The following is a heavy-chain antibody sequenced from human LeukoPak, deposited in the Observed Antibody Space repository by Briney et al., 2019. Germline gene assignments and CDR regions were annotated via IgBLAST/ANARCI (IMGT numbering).Heavy chain of an antibody. CDR2: ISAYNGNT. V-gene: IGHV1-18*01. CDR1: GYTFTSYG. CDR3: ARLRIIQPAAIPGNAFDI. J-gene: IGHJ3*02. Sequence: ASVKVSCKASGYTFTSYGISWVRQAPGQGLEWMGWISAYNGNTNYAQKLQGRVTMTTDTSTSTAYMELRSLRSDDTAVYYCARLRIIQPAAIPGNAFDIWGQGTMVTVSS. D-gene: IGHD2-2*02.